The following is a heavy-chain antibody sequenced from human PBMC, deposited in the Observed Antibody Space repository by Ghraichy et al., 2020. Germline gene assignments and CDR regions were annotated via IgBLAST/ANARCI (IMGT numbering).Heavy chain of an antibody. Sequence: SETLSLTCTVSGGSISSYYCSWIRQPPGKGLEWIGYIYYSGSTNYNPSLKSRVTISVDTSKNQFSLKLSSVTAADTAVYYCASVVDDAFDIWGQGTMVTVSS. J-gene: IGHJ3*02. CDR1: GGSISSYY. D-gene: IGHD2-15*01. CDR2: IYYSGST. V-gene: IGHV4-59*08. CDR3: ASVVDDAFDI.